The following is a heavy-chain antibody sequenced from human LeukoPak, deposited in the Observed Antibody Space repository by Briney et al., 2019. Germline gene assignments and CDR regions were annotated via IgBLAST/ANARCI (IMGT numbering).Heavy chain of an antibody. V-gene: IGHV4-4*07. J-gene: IGHJ3*02. D-gene: IGHD2-2*01. CDR2: IYTSGST. CDR3: ARGIVVVPVDTFDI. Sequence: PSETLSLTCTVSGGSISSYYWSWIRQPAGKGLEWIGRIYTSGSTNYNPSLKSRVTMSVDTSKNQFSLKLSSVTAADTAVYYCARGIVVVPVDTFDIWGQGTMVTVSS. CDR1: GGSISSYY.